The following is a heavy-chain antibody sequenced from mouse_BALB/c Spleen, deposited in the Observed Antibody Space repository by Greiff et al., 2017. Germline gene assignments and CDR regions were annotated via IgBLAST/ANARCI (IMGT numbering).Heavy chain of an antibody. J-gene: IGHJ3*01. CDR2: ISYSGST. Sequence: DVQLQESGPGLVKPSQSLSLTCTVTGYSITSDYAWNWIRQFPGNKLEWMGYISYSGSTSYNPSLKSRISITRDTSKNQFFLQLNSVTTEDTATYYCAREDGYWFAYWGQGTLVTVSA. D-gene: IGHD2-3*01. CDR3: AREDGYWFAY. CDR1: GYSITSDYA. V-gene: IGHV3-2*02.